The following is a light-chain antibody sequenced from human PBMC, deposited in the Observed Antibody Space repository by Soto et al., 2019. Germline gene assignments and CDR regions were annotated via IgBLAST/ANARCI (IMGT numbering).Light chain of an antibody. J-gene: IGKJ4*01. CDR2: TAS. CDR1: QGISSD. V-gene: IGKV1-9*01. CDR3: QQLNSYPLT. Sequence: IQLTQSPSFLSASVGDRVTITCRASQGISSDLAWYQQKPGKAPKLMIYTASTLQSGVPSRFSGSGFGTELTLTISSLQPEDFATYYCQQLNSYPLTFGGGTKLDIK.